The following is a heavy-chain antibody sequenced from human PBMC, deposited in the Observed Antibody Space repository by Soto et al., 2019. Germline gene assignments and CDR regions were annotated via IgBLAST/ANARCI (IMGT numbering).Heavy chain of an antibody. CDR2: IYYTGDT. V-gene: IGHV4-4*07. J-gene: IGHJ6*02. CDR3: ARDMRVFCGIDV. CDR1: GGSVTSYY. Sequence: QVQLQESGPGLVKPSETLSLTCSVSGGSVTSYYWSWIRQPAGQGLEWIGRIYYTGDTKYRPSLQSRVTMSVDTAKNQVSLKLTSVTDADTAMYYCARDMRVFCGIDVLGQGTTFTVSS. D-gene: IGHD3-22*01.